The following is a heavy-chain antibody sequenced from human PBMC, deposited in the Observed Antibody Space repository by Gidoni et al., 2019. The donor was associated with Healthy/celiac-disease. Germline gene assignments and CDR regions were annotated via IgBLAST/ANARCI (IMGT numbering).Heavy chain of an antibody. J-gene: IGHJ4*02. V-gene: IGHV3-73*02. CDR3: TRHLDGYNYDFDY. Sequence: EVQLVESGGGLVPPGGSLTLSCAASGFTFSCSAMHWVRQASGKGPEWVGRIRSKANSYATAYAASVKGRFTISRDDSKNTAYLQMNSLKTEDTAVYYCTRHLDGYNYDFDYWGQGTLVTVSS. CDR2: IRSKANSYAT. D-gene: IGHD5-12*01. CDR1: GFTFSCSA.